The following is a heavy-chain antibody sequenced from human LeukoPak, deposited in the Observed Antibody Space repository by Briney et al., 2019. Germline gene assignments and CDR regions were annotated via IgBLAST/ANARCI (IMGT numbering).Heavy chain of an antibody. CDR2: ISGSGGST. CDR1: GFTFSSYA. J-gene: IGHJ4*02. Sequence: QPGGSLRLSCAASGFTFSSYAMSWVRQAPGKGLEWVSAISGSGGSTYYADSVKGRFTISRDNSKNTLYLQMNSLRAEDTAVYYCAGGQDYSNYYFDYWGQGTLVTVSS. V-gene: IGHV3-23*01. CDR3: AGGQDYSNYYFDY. D-gene: IGHD4-11*01.